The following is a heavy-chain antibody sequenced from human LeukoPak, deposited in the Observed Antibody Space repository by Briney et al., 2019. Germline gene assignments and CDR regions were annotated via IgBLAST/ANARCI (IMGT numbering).Heavy chain of an antibody. CDR1: GGSISSYY. CDR3: ARDRRDIVVVPAAMDYYYYGMDV. V-gene: IGHV4-59*01. CDR2: IYYSGST. Sequence: SETLSLTCTVSGGSISSYYWSWIRQPPGKGLECIGYIYYSGSTNYNPSLKSRVTISVDTSKNQFSLKLSSVTAADTAVYYCARDRRDIVVVPAAMDYYYYGMDVWGKGTTVTVSS. D-gene: IGHD2-2*01. J-gene: IGHJ6*04.